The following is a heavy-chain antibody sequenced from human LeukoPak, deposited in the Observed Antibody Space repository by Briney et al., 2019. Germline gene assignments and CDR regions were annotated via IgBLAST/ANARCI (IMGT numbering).Heavy chain of an antibody. CDR2: CSGSGGST. D-gene: IGHD6-19*01. Sequence: GGSLRLSCAASGFTFSSSAMSWVRQAPGKGLEWVSGCSGSGGSTYYADSVKGRFTISRDNSKNTLSLQVNSLRAEDTAVYYCAKGYSESSGWDHFDYWGQGTLVTVSS. CDR3: AKGYSESSGWDHFDY. CDR1: GFTFSSSA. J-gene: IGHJ4*02. V-gene: IGHV3-23*01.